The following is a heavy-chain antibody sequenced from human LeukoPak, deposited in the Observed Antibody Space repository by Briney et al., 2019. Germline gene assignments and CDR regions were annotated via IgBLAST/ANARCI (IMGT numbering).Heavy chain of an antibody. CDR1: GYTFTSYA. V-gene: IGHV7-4-1*02. Sequence: GASVKVSCKASGYTFTSYAKNWVRQAPGQGLEWMGWINTNTGNPTYAQGFTGRFVSSLDTSVSTAYLQISSLKAEDTAVYYCARLTFGGVIVIDYWGQGTLVTVSS. J-gene: IGHJ4*02. CDR2: INTNTGNP. D-gene: IGHD3-16*02. CDR3: ARLTFGGVIVIDY.